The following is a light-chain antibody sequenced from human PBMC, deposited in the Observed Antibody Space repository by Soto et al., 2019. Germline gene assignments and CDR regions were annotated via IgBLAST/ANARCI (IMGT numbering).Light chain of an antibody. CDR1: QSISSS. V-gene: IGKV1-39*01. Sequence: DIQMTQSPSSLSASVGETRTLPCRASQSISSSLNWFQHSPGQPPKLLLFAASNLHAGVPPRFSGSGSGTSVSLTIRSLQPEDVATYYCQQSFNLPRTFGPGTKVDI. CDR2: AAS. CDR3: QQSFNLPRT. J-gene: IGKJ1*01.